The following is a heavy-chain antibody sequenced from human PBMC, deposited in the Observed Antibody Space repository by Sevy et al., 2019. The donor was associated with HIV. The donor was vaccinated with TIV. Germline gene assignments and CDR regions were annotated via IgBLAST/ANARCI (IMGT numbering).Heavy chain of an antibody. CDR2: ISYDGSKK. J-gene: IGHJ6*02. CDR1: GFTFSIYA. Sequence: GGSLRLSCAASGFTFSIYAIHWARQAPGKGLEWVAVISYDGSKKYYVDSVKGRFTISRDNSKNTLYLQMNSLRPEDTAVYYCARDLPSAVTNPFYYYGMDVWGQGTTVTVSS. D-gene: IGHD4-17*01. V-gene: IGHV3-30*04. CDR3: ARDLPSAVTNPFYYYGMDV.